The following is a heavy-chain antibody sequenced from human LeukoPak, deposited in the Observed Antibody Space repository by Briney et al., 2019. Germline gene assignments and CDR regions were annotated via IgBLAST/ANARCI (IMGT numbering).Heavy chain of an antibody. Sequence: ASVKVSCKASGYAFSSYAISWVRQAPGQGFEWMGWISTYNGDTNSVEKFQGRVTMSTDTSTTTAYMELRGLRYDDTAVYYCARDRQLQWFGEFNVDFDYWGQGTLVTVSS. CDR3: ARDRQLQWFGEFNVDFDY. CDR2: ISTYNGDT. D-gene: IGHD3-10*01. CDR1: GYAFSSYA. J-gene: IGHJ4*02. V-gene: IGHV1-18*01.